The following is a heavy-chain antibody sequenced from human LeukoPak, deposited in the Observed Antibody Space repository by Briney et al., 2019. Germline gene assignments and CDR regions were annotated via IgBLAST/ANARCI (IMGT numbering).Heavy chain of an antibody. CDR3: ARAGFDCSSTSCYSYYFDY. D-gene: IGHD2-2*01. V-gene: IGHV4-30-2*01. CDR1: GGSISSGGYY. Sequence: PSQTLSLTCTVSGGSISSGGYYWSWIRQPPGKGLEWIGYIYHSGSTYYNPSLKSRVTISVDRSKNQFSLKLSSVTAADTAVYYCARAGFDCSSTSCYSYYFDYWGQGTLVTVSS. CDR2: IYHSGST. J-gene: IGHJ4*02.